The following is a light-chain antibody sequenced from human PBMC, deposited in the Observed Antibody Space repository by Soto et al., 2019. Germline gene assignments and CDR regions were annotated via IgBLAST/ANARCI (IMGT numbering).Light chain of an antibody. J-gene: IGKJ1*01. CDR1: QGIRND. V-gene: IGKV1-5*03. CDR3: QQYNSYSQT. CDR2: KAA. Sequence: IQMTQSPSSLPASVGDRVTITCRASQGIRNDLGWYQQKPGKAPKLLIYKAASLESGVPSRFSGSGSGTEFTLTISSLQPDDFATYYCQQYNSYSQTFGQGTKVDI.